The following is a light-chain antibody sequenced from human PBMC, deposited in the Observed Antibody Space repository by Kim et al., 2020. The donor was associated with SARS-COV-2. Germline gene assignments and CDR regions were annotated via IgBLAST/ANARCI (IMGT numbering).Light chain of an antibody. J-gene: IGLJ3*02. CDR3: ASYAGRNNWV. CDR1: SSDVGGYNF. CDR2: AVT. Sequence: QSALTQPPSASGSPGQSVTISCTGGSSDVGGYNFVSWYQQHPGKAPKLMIYAVTKQPSGVPDRFSGSKSGNTASLTVSGLQAEDEAAYYCASYAGRNNWVFGGGTQLTVL. V-gene: IGLV2-8*01.